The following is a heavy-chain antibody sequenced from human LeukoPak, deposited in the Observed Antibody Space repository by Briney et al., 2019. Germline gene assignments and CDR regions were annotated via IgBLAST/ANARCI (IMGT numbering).Heavy chain of an antibody. CDR2: IRYDGSDK. D-gene: IGHD6-6*01. Sequence: PGGSLRLSCAASGFTFSSYGMHWVRQVPGKGLEWVAFIRYDGSDKYYADSVKGRFTISRDNSKNTLYLQMNSLRAEDTAVYYCAKVIYSSSPGDYWGQGTLVTVSS. CDR3: AKVIYSSSPGDY. CDR1: GFTFSSYG. V-gene: IGHV3-30*02. J-gene: IGHJ4*02.